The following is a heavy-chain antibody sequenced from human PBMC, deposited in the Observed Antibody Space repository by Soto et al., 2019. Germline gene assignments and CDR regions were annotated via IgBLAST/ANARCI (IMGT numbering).Heavy chain of an antibody. CDR3: ARGRLISLYYFDY. CDR2: IGTAGDT. J-gene: IGHJ4*02. Sequence: EVQLVESGGGLVQPGGSLRLSCAASGFTFSNYDMHCVRQVTGKGLEWVSTIGTAGDTYYPGSVKGRFTISRENAKNSLYLQMNSLRAEDTAGYYCARGRLISLYYFDYWGQGTLVTVSS. D-gene: IGHD2-15*01. CDR1: GFTFSNYD. V-gene: IGHV3-13*01.